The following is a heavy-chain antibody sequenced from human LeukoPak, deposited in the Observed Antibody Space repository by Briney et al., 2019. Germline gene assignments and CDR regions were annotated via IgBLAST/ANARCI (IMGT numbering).Heavy chain of an antibody. CDR2: IYHSGNT. Sequence: SETLSLTCTVSGYSISSGYYWGWIRQPPGKGLEWIGSIYHSGNTYYNPSLKSRVTMSIDTSKNQFSLKLSSVTAADTAVYYCARAGYCSGGSCFLDYWGQGTLVTVSS. V-gene: IGHV4-38-2*02. D-gene: IGHD2-15*01. J-gene: IGHJ4*02. CDR3: ARAGYCSGGSCFLDY. CDR1: GYSISSGYY.